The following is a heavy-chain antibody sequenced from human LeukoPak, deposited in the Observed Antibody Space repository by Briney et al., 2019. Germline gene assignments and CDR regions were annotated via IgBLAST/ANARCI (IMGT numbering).Heavy chain of an antibody. CDR1: GFIFSSYW. CDR2: IKEDGSDK. D-gene: IGHD3-22*01. CDR3: ASSYFDNSLHAYDI. J-gene: IGHJ3*02. V-gene: IGHV3-7*01. Sequence: GGSLRLSCAASGFIFSSYWMAWVRQAPGKGLEWVANIKEDGSDKNYVESLKGRFTISRDNTKNSLFLHMSSLRAEDTAVYFCASSYFDNSLHAYDIWGQGTMVTVSS.